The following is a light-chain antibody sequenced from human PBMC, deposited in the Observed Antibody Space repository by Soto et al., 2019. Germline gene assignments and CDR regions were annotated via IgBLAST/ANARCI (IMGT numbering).Light chain of an antibody. CDR3: LQDYAYPLT. J-gene: IGKJ4*01. CDR1: QFISND. V-gene: IGKV1-6*01. Sequence: AIQMTQSPSSLSASVGDRVTITCRASQFISNDLGWYQQKPGKAPELLIYAASSLQSGVPSRFSGSGSGTDFTLTISSLQPEDFATYYCLQDYAYPLTFGGGTKVEIK. CDR2: AAS.